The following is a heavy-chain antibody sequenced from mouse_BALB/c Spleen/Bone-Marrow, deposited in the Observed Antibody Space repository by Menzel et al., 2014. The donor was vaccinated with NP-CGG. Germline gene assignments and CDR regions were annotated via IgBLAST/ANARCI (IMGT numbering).Heavy chain of an antibody. D-gene: IGHD2-3*01. CDR3: ARLGYYGWFAY. CDR2: INPDSNTI. Sequence: EVNLVESGGGLVQPGGSLKLSCAASGFDFSRYWMSWVRQAPGKGLEWIGEINPDSNTINYTPSLKDKFIISRDNAKNTLYLQMGKVKSEDTALYYCARLGYYGWFAYWGQGTLVTVSA. CDR1: GFDFSRYW. J-gene: IGHJ3*01. V-gene: IGHV4-1*02.